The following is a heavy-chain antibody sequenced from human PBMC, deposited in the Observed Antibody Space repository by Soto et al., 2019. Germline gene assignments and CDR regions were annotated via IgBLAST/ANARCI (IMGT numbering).Heavy chain of an antibody. J-gene: IGHJ5*02. V-gene: IGHV4-39*02. D-gene: IGHD7-27*01. CDR3: TRDSGSFDP. CDR2: IYHSGSA. Sequence: SETLSLTCAVSGGSIRGTDYFWGWIRQPPGKALEWIASIYHSGSAYYNPSLKSRVTMSIDTSNNQFALTLNSVSAADTAVYFCTRDSGSFDPWGPGPLVTLSS. CDR1: GGSIRGTDYF.